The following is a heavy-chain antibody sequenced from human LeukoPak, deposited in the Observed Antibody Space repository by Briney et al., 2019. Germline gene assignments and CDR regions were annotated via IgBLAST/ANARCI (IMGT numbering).Heavy chain of an antibody. CDR3: AKEGPTSGWYSGFDY. CDR2: IWYDGSNK. V-gene: IGHV3-33*06. J-gene: IGHJ4*02. CDR1: GFTFSSYG. Sequence: GGSLRLSCAASGFTFSSYGMHWVRQAPGKGLEWVAVIWYDGSNKYYAGSVKGRFTISRDNSKNTLYLQMNGLRAEDTAVYYCAKEGPTSGWYSGFDYWGQGTLVTVSS. D-gene: IGHD6-19*01.